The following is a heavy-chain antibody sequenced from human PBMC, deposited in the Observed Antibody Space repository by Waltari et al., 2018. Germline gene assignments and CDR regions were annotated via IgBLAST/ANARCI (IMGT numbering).Heavy chain of an antibody. Sequence: QVQLVQSGAEVKKPGASVKVSCKASGYTFTSYDINWVRQATGQGLDWMGWMNPNSGNTGYAQKFQGRVTITRNTSISTAYMELSSLRSEDTAVYYCARLRRVGYCSGGSCYRGFDYWGQGTLVTVSS. CDR3: ARLRRVGYCSGGSCYRGFDY. CDR1: GYTFTSYD. V-gene: IGHV1-8*03. CDR2: MNPNSGNT. J-gene: IGHJ4*02. D-gene: IGHD2-15*01.